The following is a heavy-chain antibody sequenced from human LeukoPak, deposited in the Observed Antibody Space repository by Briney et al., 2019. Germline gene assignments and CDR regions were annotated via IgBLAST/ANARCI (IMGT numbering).Heavy chain of an antibody. V-gene: IGHV3-73*01. Sequence: PGGSLRLSCAASGFIFSGSAMHWVRQASGKVLEWVGRIRSKTNNYATAYAASVKGRFTISRDDSKNTAYLQMNSLKTEDTAVYYCTRYGSGPDAFDIWGQGTMVTVSS. CDR3: TRYGSGPDAFDI. CDR1: GFIFSGSA. CDR2: IRSKTNNYAT. D-gene: IGHD3-10*01. J-gene: IGHJ3*02.